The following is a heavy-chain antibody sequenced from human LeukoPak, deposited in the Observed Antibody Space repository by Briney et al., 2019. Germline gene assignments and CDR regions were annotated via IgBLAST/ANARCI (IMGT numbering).Heavy chain of an antibody. V-gene: IGHV1-18*01. J-gene: IGHJ3*02. CDR1: GYTFTSYG. CDR3: ARDQVGATRLNDAFDI. D-gene: IGHD1-26*01. Sequence: ASVNVSCKASGYTFTSYGISWVRPAPGQGLEWMGWISAYNGNTNYAQKLQGRVTMTTDTSTSTAYMELRSLRSDDTAVYYCARDQVGATRLNDAFDIWGQGTMVTVSS. CDR2: ISAYNGNT.